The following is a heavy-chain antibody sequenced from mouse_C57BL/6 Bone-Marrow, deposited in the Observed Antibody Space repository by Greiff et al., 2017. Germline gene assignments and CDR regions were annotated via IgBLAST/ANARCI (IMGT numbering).Heavy chain of an antibody. CDR2: ISSGSSTI. CDR3: ARKGNYDYGPFAY. D-gene: IGHD2-4*01. Sequence: EVMLVESGGGLVKPGGSLKLSCAASGFTFSDYGMHWVRQAPEKGLEWVAYISSGSSTISYADTVKGRFTISRDNAKNTLFLQMTSLRSEDTAMYYWARKGNYDYGPFAYWGQGTLVTVSA. CDR1: GFTFSDYG. J-gene: IGHJ3*01. V-gene: IGHV5-17*01.